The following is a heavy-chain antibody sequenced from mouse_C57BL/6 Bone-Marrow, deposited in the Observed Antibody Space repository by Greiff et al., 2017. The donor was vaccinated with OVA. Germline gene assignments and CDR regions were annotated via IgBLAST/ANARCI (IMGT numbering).Heavy chain of an antibody. CDR1: GYTFTSYT. J-gene: IGHJ3*01. Sequence: VKLMESGAELARPGASVKMSCKASGYTFTSYTMHWVKQRPGQGLEWIGYINPSSGYTKYNQKFKDKATLTADKSSSTAYMQLSSLTSEDSAVYYCARWGLPSWFAYWGQGTLVTVSA. D-gene: IGHD2-2*01. V-gene: IGHV1-4*01. CDR2: INPSSGYT. CDR3: ARWGLPSWFAY.